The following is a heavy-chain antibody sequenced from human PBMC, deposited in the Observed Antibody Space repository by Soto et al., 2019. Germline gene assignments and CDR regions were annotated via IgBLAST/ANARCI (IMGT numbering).Heavy chain of an antibody. V-gene: IGHV3-64*01. Sequence: PGGSLRLSCAASGFTLSGYAMDWVRQAPGKGLEYVSGISTNGVGTYYANSVQGRFTISRDNSKNTVYLQMGSLRPEDMAVYYCARRARPDFYYMDVWGKGTTATVS. CDR1: GFTLSGYA. CDR3: ARRARPDFYYMDV. D-gene: IGHD6-6*01. J-gene: IGHJ6*03. CDR2: ISTNGVGT.